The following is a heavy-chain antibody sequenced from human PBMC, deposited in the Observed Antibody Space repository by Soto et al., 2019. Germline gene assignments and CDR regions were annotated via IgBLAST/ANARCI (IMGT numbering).Heavy chain of an antibody. CDR1: GFTFSSYA. CDR2: ISYDGSNK. J-gene: IGHJ4*02. V-gene: IGHV3-30*04. Sequence: GGSLRLSCAASGFTFSSYAMHWVRQAPGKGLEWVAVISYDGSNKYYADSVKGRFTISRDNSKNTLYLQMNSLRAEDTAVYYCARDLMTPFDYWGQGTLVTVSS. CDR3: ARDLMTPFDY.